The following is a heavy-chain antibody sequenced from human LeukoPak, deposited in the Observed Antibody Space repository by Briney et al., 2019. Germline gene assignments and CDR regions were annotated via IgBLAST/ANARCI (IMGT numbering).Heavy chain of an antibody. V-gene: IGHV3-48*01. CDR2: ISSSSSTI. CDR1: GFTFSTYI. J-gene: IGHJ3*02. Sequence: GGSLRLSCAASGFTFSTYIMNWVRQAPGKELEWVSYISSSSSTIYYADSVKGRFTTSRDNAKNSLYLQMNSLRAEDTAVYYCARNFYDSSGYYRDAFDIWGQGTVVTVSS. CDR3: ARNFYDSSGYYRDAFDI. D-gene: IGHD3-22*01.